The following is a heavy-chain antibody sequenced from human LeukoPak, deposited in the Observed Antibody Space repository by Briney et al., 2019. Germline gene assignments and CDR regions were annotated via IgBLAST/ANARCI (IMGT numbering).Heavy chain of an antibody. CDR3: ARPLSVTGAFDI. CDR1: GGSISGYY. J-gene: IGHJ3*02. Sequence: PETLSLTCTVSGGSISGYYWSWIRQPPGQGMEWIGNIYSSGSANYSPSLKSRVTISVDTSKNQVYLKLSSVTAADTAVYYCARPLSVTGAFDIWGQGTMVTVSS. D-gene: IGHD4-17*01. V-gene: IGHV4-59*08. CDR2: IYSSGSA.